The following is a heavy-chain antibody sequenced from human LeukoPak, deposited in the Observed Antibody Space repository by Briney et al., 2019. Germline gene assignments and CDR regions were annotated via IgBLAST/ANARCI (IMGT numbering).Heavy chain of an antibody. CDR1: GGSFSGYY. CDR2: INHSGST. Sequence: SETLSLTCAVYGGSFSGYYWSWIRQPPGKGLEWIGEINHSGSTNYNPSLKSRVTISADTSKNQFSLKLSSVTAADTAVYYCARVFSYGPYYYYYYYMDVWGKGTTVTVSS. J-gene: IGHJ6*03. CDR3: ARVFSYGPYYYYYYYMDV. D-gene: IGHD5-18*01. V-gene: IGHV4-34*01.